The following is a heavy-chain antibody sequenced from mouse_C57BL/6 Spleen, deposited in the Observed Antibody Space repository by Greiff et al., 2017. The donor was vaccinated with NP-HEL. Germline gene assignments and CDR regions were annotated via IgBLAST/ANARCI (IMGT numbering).Heavy chain of an antibody. J-gene: IGHJ2*01. CDR2: IDPEDGET. CDR1: GFNIKDYY. V-gene: IGHV14-2*01. D-gene: IGHD1-1*01. CDR3: ARYDGSSADYFDY. Sequence: EVQLQQSGAELVKPGASVKLSCTASGFNIKDYYMHWVKQRTEQGLEWIGRIDPEDGETKYAPKFQDKATITADTSSNTAYLQLSSLTSEDTAVYYCARYDGSSADYFDYWGQGTTLTVSS.